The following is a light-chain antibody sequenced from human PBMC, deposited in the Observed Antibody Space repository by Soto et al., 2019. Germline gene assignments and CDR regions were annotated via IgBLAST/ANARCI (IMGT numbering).Light chain of an antibody. Sequence: VLSLSPGTLSLSTGERPTLFYRPSQSISSSYLAWYQQKPGQAPRLLIYDASNRATGIPARFSGGGSGTDFTLTISRLEPEDVAVYYCQQYGSSPWTFGQGTKVDI. J-gene: IGKJ1*01. CDR3: QQYGSSPWT. CDR2: DAS. CDR1: QSISSSY. V-gene: IGKV3-20*01.